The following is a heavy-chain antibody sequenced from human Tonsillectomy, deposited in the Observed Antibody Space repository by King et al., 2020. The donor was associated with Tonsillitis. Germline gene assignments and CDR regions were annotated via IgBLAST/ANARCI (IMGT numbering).Heavy chain of an antibody. CDR1: GGSISSGAYY. D-gene: IGHD3-16*01. CDR3: ASTGAVSWGYGLDV. J-gene: IGHJ6*02. CDR2: IYYSGST. Sequence: VQLQESGPGLVKPSQTLSLTCTVSGGSISSGAYYWSWIRQHPGKGLEWIGYIYYSGSTYYNPSLRSRVTISVDTSTNQFSLMLSSVTAADTAVYYCASTGAVSWGYGLDVWGQGTTVTVSS. V-gene: IGHV4-31*03.